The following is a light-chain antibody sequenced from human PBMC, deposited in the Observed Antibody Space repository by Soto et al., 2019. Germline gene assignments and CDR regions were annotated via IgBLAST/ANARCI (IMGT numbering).Light chain of an antibody. CDR3: CSYAGSHTYV. Sequence: QSALTQPRSVSGSPGQSVTMSCTGVSSDVGNYNSVSWYQQHPGKAPKLIIYDVRKRPSGVPDRFSGSKSGNTASLTISGLQAEDEADYFCCSYAGSHTYVFGTGTKLTVL. CDR1: SSDVGNYNS. J-gene: IGLJ1*01. V-gene: IGLV2-11*01. CDR2: DVR.